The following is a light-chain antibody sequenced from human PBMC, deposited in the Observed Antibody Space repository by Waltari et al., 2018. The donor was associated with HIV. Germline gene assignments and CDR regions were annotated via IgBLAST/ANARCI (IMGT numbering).Light chain of an antibody. CDR3: QQYSSPPLT. V-gene: IGKV1-NL1*01. Sequence: DIQMTQSPSSLSASVGDSVTITCRASQDIRNSLAWYQQSPGKAPNLLLYAVSRLEDGVPSRFSGSGSGTYYTLTISSLQPEDFASYYCQQYSSPPLTFGGGTKVESK. CDR1: QDIRNS. J-gene: IGKJ4*01. CDR2: AVS.